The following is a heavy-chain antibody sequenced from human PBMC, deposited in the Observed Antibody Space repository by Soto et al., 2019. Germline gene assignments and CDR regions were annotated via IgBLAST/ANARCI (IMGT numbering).Heavy chain of an antibody. CDR1: GGSISSYY. J-gene: IGHJ6*02. CDR3: PRCGLDYGMDV. Sequence: QVQLQESGPGLVKPSETLSLTCTVSGGSISSYYWCWTRQPAGKGLEWIGRFYPTGKTNYNPSLQSRLTMSADTSRNQFSLNLTSVTAADTAVYYCPRCGLDYGMDVWGQGTTVTVSS. V-gene: IGHV4-4*07. D-gene: IGHD3-16*01. CDR2: FYPTGKT.